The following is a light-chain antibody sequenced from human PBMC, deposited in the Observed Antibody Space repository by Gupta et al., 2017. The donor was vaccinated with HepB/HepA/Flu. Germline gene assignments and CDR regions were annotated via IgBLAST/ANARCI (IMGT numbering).Light chain of an antibody. J-gene: IGLJ2*01. CDR3: SSYTRNNTLV. Sequence: QSALTQPASVSGSPGQSITISCPVTSSDVGGYNYVSWYQQHPGKAPKLMIFDVSNRPSGLSNRLSGSKSDNTASLTISGLQAEDEADYYCSSYTRNNTLVFGGGTKVTVL. CDR2: DVS. V-gene: IGLV2-14*03. CDR1: SSDVGGYNY.